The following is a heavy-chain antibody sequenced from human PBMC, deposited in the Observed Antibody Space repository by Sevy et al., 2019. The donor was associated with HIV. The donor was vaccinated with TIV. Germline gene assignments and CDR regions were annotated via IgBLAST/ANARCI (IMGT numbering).Heavy chain of an antibody. Sequence: GGSLRLSCAASGFTFSNYAMHWVRQAPGKGLEWVAVIWNDGSNKYYADSVKGRFTISRDNSKNTLYLQMNSLRVEDTAVYFCARGGDFNDRSAKGDFDYWGQGTLVTVSS. CDR2: IWNDGSNK. D-gene: IGHD3-22*01. V-gene: IGHV3-33*01. CDR3: ARGGDFNDRSAKGDFDY. CDR1: GFTFSNYA. J-gene: IGHJ4*02.